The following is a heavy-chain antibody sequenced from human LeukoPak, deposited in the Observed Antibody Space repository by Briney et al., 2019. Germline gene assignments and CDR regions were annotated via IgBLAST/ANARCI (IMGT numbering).Heavy chain of an antibody. V-gene: IGHV4-59*08. J-gene: IGHJ6*02. D-gene: IGHD3-3*01. Sequence: SETLSLTCTVSGGSISSYYWSWIRQPPGKGLEWIGYIYYSGSTNYNPSLKSRVTISVDTSNNQFSLKLSSVTAADTAVYYCARHAHYDFWSASSSSYYYYGMDVWGQGTTVTVSS. CDR1: GGSISSYY. CDR2: IYYSGST. CDR3: ARHAHYDFWSASSSSYYYYGMDV.